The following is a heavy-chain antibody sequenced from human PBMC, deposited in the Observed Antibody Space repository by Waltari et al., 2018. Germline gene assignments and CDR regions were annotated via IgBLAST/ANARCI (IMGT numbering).Heavy chain of an antibody. CDR1: GGTFSSYA. V-gene: IGHV1-69*05. D-gene: IGHD4-17*01. CDR2: IIPIFGTA. CDR3: ASSADSPVTVTIYYGMDV. Sequence: QVQLVQSGAEVKKPGSSVKVSCKASGGTFSSYAISWVRQAPGQGLEWMGGIIPIFGTANYAQKFQGRVTITTDESTSTAYRELSSLRSEDTAVYYCASSADSPVTVTIYYGMDVWGQGTTVTVSS. J-gene: IGHJ6*02.